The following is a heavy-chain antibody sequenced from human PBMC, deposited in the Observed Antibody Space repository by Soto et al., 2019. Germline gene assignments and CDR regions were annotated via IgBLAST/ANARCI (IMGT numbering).Heavy chain of an antibody. CDR2: ISGSGGTT. V-gene: IGHV3-23*01. CDR3: AKTPRQWLVYFDY. D-gene: IGHD6-19*01. J-gene: IGHJ4*02. Sequence: EVQLLESGGGLVQPGGSLRLSCAASGFTFSNYAIAWVRQAPGKGLEWVSGISGSGGTTYYADSVKGRLTISRDNSKDTLHLQMNSLRAEDTAVYYCAKTPRQWLVYFDYWGQGALVTVSS. CDR1: GFTFSNYA.